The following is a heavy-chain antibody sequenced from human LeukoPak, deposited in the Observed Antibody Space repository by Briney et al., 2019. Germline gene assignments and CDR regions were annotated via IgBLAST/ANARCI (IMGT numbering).Heavy chain of an antibody. V-gene: IGHV3-23*01. D-gene: IGHD2-2*01. CDR1: GLTFNNYA. J-gene: IGHJ4*02. CDR2: ISGRGASK. Sequence: GGSLRLSCAVSGLTFNNYAMSWVREAPGKGLEWVSGISGRGASKYYADSVKGRFTISRDNSKNTLYLQMNSLRAEDTAVYYCAKGVVVAPDVTPFDYWGQGTLVTVSS. CDR3: AKGVVVAPDVTPFDY.